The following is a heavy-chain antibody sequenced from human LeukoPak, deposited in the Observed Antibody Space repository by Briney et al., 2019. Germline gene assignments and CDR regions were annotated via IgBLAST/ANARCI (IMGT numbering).Heavy chain of an antibody. J-gene: IGHJ5*02. CDR3: AGLDNWFDP. CDR1: GFFFSNYN. V-gene: IGHV3-21*01. D-gene: IGHD5/OR15-5a*01. CDR2: ITTSSSYV. Sequence: GGSLRLSCTASGFFFSNYNINWVRQAPGKGLEWVSSITTSSSYVFYGNSVKGRFTISRDNAENSVYLQMTSLSVEDTAVYFCAGLDNWFDPWGQGTLVTVSS.